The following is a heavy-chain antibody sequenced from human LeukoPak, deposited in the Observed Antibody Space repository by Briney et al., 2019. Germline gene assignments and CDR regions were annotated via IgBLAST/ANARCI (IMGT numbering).Heavy chain of an antibody. D-gene: IGHD3-22*01. V-gene: IGHV3-30*02. CDR2: IRYDGSNK. CDR1: GFTFSSYG. J-gene: IGHJ4*02. CDR3: ARGHYYDSSGYYV. Sequence: GGSLRLSCAASGFTFSSYGMHWVRQAPGKGLEWVAFIRYDGSNKYYADSVKGRFTISRDNAKNSLYLQMNSLRAEDTAVYYCARGHYYDSSGYYVWGQGTLVTVSS.